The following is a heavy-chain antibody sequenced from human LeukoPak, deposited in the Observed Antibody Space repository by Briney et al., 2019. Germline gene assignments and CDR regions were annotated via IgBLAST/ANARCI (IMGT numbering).Heavy chain of an antibody. CDR2: IIPILGIA. CDR1: GGTFSSYA. CDR3: ARGGCSGGSCYSLAPDYFDY. J-gene: IGHJ4*02. D-gene: IGHD2-15*01. V-gene: IGHV1-69*04. Sequence: ASVTVSCKASGGTFSSYAISWVRQAPGQGLEWMGRIIPILGIANYAQKFQGRVTITADKSTSTAYMELSSLRSEDTAVYYCARGGCSGGSCYSLAPDYFDYWGQGTLVTVSS.